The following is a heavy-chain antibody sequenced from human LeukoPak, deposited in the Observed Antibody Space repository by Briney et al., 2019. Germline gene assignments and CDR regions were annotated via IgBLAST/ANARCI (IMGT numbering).Heavy chain of an antibody. D-gene: IGHD2-8*01. Sequence: PSETLSLTCTVSGGSITSYYWSWIRQPAGKGLEWIAYIYYSGSINYNPSLKSRVTISVDTSRNQFSLRLISVTAADTAVYYCARSNGAGFDFWGQGTLVTVSS. V-gene: IGHV4-59*01. CDR1: GGSITSYY. CDR3: ARSNGAGFDF. CDR2: IYYSGSI. J-gene: IGHJ4*02.